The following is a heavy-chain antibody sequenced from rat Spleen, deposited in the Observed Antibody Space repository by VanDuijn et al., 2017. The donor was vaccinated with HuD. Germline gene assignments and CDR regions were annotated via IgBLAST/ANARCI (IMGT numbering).Heavy chain of an antibody. CDR3: ARRGYRYNYFDY. V-gene: IGHV5-7*01. Sequence: EVQLMESGGGLVQPGRSLKLSCAASGFTFSDYNMAWVRQAPKKGLEWVATISYDGSSTYYRDSVKGRFTISRENAKNIQYLRMDSLRSEDSATYYCARRGYRYNYFDYWGQGVMVTVSS. CDR1: GFTFSDYN. J-gene: IGHJ2*01. D-gene: IGHD1-5*01. CDR2: ISYDGSST.